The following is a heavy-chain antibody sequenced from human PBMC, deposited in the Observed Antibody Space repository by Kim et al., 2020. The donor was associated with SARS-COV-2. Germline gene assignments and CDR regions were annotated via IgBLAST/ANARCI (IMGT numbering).Heavy chain of an antibody. Sequence: SGPTLVKPTQTLTLTCTFSGFSLTTTGVGVGWIRQPPGKALEWLALIYWNDDKRYRPSLKSRLTITKDTSKNQVVLTMTNMDPVDTAAYYCAHRRVAGRLNWFDPWGQGTLVTVSS. J-gene: IGHJ5*02. CDR1: GFSLTTTGVG. CDR3: AHRRVAGRLNWFDP. V-gene: IGHV2-5*01. D-gene: IGHD6-6*01. CDR2: IYWNDDK.